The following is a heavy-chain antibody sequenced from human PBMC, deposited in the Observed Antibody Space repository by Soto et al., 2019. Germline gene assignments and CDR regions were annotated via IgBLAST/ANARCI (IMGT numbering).Heavy chain of an antibody. V-gene: IGHV4-30-2*01. CDR3: VTDKGRNWFDP. Sequence: QLQLQESDSGLVKPSQTLSLSCTVSGASVTRHSYSWNWFWQPPGRGLEWIGYITHSGDSYYHPSLNGRVSFSLDTSKNQFSLNLTSLTAADTAMYYCVTDKGRNWFDPWGQGTLVIVSS. CDR1: GASVTRHSYS. J-gene: IGHJ5*02. CDR2: ITHSGDS.